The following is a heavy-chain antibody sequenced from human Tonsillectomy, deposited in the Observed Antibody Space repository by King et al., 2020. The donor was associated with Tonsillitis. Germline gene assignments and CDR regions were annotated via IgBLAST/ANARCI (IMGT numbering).Heavy chain of an antibody. Sequence: VQLVESGGGLVKPGGSLRLSCAASGFTFSNAWMSWVRQAPGKGLEWVGRIKSKTDGGTTDYAAPVQGRFTISRDDSKNTLYLQMNSLKTEDTAVYYCTTEKVLEGFDYWGQGTLVTVSS. CDR1: GFTFSNAW. V-gene: IGHV3-15*01. CDR3: TTEKVLEGFDY. CDR2: IKSKTDGGTT. J-gene: IGHJ4*02. D-gene: IGHD2-8*02.